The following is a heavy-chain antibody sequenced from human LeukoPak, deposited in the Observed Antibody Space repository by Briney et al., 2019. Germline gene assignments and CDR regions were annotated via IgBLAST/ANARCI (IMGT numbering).Heavy chain of an antibody. D-gene: IGHD4-17*01. V-gene: IGHV4-34*01. J-gene: IGHJ4*02. CDR3: AREGGDYKKPGYYFDY. Sequence: ASETLSLTCAVYGGSFSGYYWSWIRQPPGKGLEWIGEINHSGSTYYNPSLKSRVTISVDRSKNQFSLKLSSVTAADTAVYYCAREGGDYKKPGYYFDYWGQGTLVTVSS. CDR2: INHSGST. CDR1: GGSFSGYY.